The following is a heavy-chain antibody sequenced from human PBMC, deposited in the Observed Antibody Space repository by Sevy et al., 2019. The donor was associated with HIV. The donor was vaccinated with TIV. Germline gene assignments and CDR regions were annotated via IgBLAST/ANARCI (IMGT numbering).Heavy chain of an antibody. Sequence: GGSLRLSCAASGFTFSSYYMNWVRQAPGKGLEWVSSISSRSSYIYYADSVKGRFTISRDNAKNSLYLQMNSLGADDTAVYCCARDGDCSSNSCLLCFDCWGQGTLVTVSS. J-gene: IGHJ4*02. CDR1: GFTFSSYY. CDR3: ARDGDCSSNSCLLCFDC. CDR2: ISSRSSYI. V-gene: IGHV3-21*01. D-gene: IGHD2-2*03.